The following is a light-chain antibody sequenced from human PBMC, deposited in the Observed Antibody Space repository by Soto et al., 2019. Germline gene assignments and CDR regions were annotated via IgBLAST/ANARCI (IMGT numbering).Light chain of an antibody. Sequence: QSVLTQPRSVSGSPGQSVTISCTGTSSDVDGYNYVSWYQQHPGKVPKLMIYDVSERPSGVPDRFSGSKSGNTASLTISGLQAEDEADYYCCSYAGSYTSYVFGTGTKVTVL. CDR3: CSYAGSYTSYV. CDR1: SSDVDGYNY. V-gene: IGLV2-11*01. CDR2: DVS. J-gene: IGLJ1*01.